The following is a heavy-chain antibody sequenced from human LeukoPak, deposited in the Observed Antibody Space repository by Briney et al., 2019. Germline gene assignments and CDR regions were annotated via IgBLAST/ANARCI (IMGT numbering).Heavy chain of an antibody. CDR1: GYTFTSYG. D-gene: IGHD4-23*01. CDR3: AREYGGNSSPYYYYYMDV. V-gene: IGHV1-18*01. CDR2: ISAYNGNT. J-gene: IGHJ6*03. Sequence: ASVKVSCKASGYTFTSYGISWVRQAPGQGLEWMGWISAYNGNTNYAQKLQGRVTMTTDTSTSTAYMELRSLRSDDTAVYYCAREYGGNSSPYYYYYMDVWGKGTTVTVSS.